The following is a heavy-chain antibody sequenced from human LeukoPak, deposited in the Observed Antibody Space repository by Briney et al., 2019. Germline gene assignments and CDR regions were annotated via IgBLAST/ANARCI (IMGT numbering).Heavy chain of an antibody. CDR2: IYTSGNT. D-gene: IGHD3-10*01. CDR1: GGSINNHY. V-gene: IGHV4-4*07. Sequence: AETLSLTCTVSGGSINNHYWSWIRQPAGKGLEWIGRIYTSGNTNYNPSLESRVTMSVDTSKNQFSLKLSSVTAADTAVYYCARDIRTGYYYGSGSYPYNWFDPWGQGTLVTVSS. CDR3: ARDIRTGYYYGSGSYPYNWFDP. J-gene: IGHJ5*02.